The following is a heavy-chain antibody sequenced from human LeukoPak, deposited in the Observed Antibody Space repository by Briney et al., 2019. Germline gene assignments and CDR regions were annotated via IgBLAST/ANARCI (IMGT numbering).Heavy chain of an antibody. D-gene: IGHD6-13*01. Sequence: GGSLRLSCAASGFTFSDHYMDWVRQAPGKGLEWVGRIRNKSKSYSTEYAASVKGRFTISRDDSKNSLYLQMNSLKTEDTAVYYCTRDLVSTWYVYWGQGTLVTVSS. V-gene: IGHV3-72*01. CDR1: GFTFSDHY. CDR3: TRDLVSTWYVY. J-gene: IGHJ4*02. CDR2: IRNKSKSYST.